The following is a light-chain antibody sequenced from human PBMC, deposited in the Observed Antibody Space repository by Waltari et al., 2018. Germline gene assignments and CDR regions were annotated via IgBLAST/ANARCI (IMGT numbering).Light chain of an antibody. CDR1: ALPKQY. Sequence: SYELTQPPSVSVSPGQTARITCSGDALPKQYAYWYQKKPGQAPVLVIYKDTERPAGIPERFSGSRSGTTVTLTISGVQTEDEADYYGQSADSRGTVVFGGGTELTVL. CDR2: KDT. J-gene: IGLJ2*01. V-gene: IGLV3-25*03. CDR3: QSADSRGTVV.